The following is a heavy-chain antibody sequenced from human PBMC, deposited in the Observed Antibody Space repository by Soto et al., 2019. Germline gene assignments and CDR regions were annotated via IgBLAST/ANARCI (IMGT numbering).Heavy chain of an antibody. CDR1: GGSISSYY. CDR3: AREQHGYDAGVWFDP. CDR2: IYYSGST. J-gene: IGHJ5*02. Sequence: SETLSLTCTVSGGSISSYYWSWIRQPPGKGLEWIGYIYYSGSTNYNPSLKSRVTISVDTSKNQFSLKLSSVTAADTAVYYCAREQHGYDAGVWFDPWGQGTLVTVSS. D-gene: IGHD5-12*01. V-gene: IGHV4-59*01.